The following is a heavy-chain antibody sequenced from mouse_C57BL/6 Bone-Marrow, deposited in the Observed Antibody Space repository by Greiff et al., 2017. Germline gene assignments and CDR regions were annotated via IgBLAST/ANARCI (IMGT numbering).Heavy chain of an antibody. Sequence: EVKLQQSGPELVKPGASVKISCKASGYTFTDYYMNWVKQSHGKSLEWIGDINPNNGGTSYNQKFKGKATLTVDKSSSTAYMELRSLTSEDSAVYYCAKGDYYGSRVYAMDYWGQGTSVTVSS. J-gene: IGHJ4*01. CDR1: GYTFTDYY. CDR3: AKGDYYGSRVYAMDY. CDR2: INPNNGGT. V-gene: IGHV1-26*01. D-gene: IGHD1-1*01.